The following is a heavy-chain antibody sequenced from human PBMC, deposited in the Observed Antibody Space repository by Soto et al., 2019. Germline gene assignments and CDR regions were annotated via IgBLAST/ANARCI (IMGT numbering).Heavy chain of an antibody. CDR3: ARNRLRQYYYGMDV. V-gene: IGHV5-51*01. D-gene: IGHD3-10*01. Sequence: PGESLKISCKGSGYSFNAYWIAWVRQMPGKGLEWMGIVDPGDSETRYSPSFRGQVTISADKSISHVYLQWSSLKASDTAMYYCARNRLRQYYYGMDVWGQGTTVTVSS. J-gene: IGHJ6*02. CDR2: VDPGDSET. CDR1: GYSFNAYW.